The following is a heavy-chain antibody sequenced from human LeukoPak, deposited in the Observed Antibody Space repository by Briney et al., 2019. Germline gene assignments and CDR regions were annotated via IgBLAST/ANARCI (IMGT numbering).Heavy chain of an antibody. Sequence: ASVKVSCKASGYTFTSYDIKWVRQATGQGLEWMGWMNPNSGNTDYAQQFQGRVTMTRNTSISTAYMELSGLTSEDTAVYYCAKGLSGSYLGLFYWGQGTLVTVSS. V-gene: IGHV1-8*01. D-gene: IGHD1-26*01. J-gene: IGHJ4*02. CDR2: MNPNSGNT. CDR3: AKGLSGSYLGLFY. CDR1: GYTFTSYD.